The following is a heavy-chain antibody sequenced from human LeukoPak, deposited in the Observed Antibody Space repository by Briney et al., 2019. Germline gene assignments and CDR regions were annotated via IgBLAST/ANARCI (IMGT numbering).Heavy chain of an antibody. V-gene: IGHV1-18*01. Sequence: GASVKVSCKASGYTFTSYGISWVRQAPGQGLGWMGWISAYNGNTNYAQKLQGRVTMTTDTSTSTAYMELRSLRSDDTAVYYCARDHDYVWGSYRTHPPDYWGQGTLVTVSS. D-gene: IGHD3-16*02. J-gene: IGHJ4*02. CDR1: GYTFTSYG. CDR3: ARDHDYVWGSYRTHPPDY. CDR2: ISAYNGNT.